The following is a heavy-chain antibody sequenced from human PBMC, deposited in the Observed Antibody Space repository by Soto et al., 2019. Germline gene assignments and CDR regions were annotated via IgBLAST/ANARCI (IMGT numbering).Heavy chain of an antibody. CDR1: GDSVSSNSAA. J-gene: IGHJ6*02. CDR3: ARIPLPRGNFGMDV. CDR2: TYYRSKWYN. V-gene: IGHV6-1*01. Sequence: PSQTLSLTCAISGDSVSSNSAAWNWIRQSPSRGLEWLGRTYYRSKWYNDYAVPVKSRITINPDTSKNQFSLQLNSVTPEDTAVYYCARIPLPRGNFGMDVWGQGTTVTVSS. D-gene: IGHD5-18*01.